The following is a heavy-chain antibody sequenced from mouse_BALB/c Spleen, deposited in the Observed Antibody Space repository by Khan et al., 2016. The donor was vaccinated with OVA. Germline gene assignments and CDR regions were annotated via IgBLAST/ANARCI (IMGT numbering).Heavy chain of an antibody. J-gene: IGHJ2*01. CDR1: GFSLTSYG. Sequence: QVQLKESGPGLVAPSQSLSITCTVSGFSLTSYGVHWVRQPPGKGLEWLGVIWAGGSTNYNSALMSRQSISKDNSKSQVFLKMNSLQSDATALYSCARLEDIWGQGTTLTVSS. CDR3: ARLEDI. CDR2: IWAGGST. V-gene: IGHV2-9*02. D-gene: IGHD1-3*01.